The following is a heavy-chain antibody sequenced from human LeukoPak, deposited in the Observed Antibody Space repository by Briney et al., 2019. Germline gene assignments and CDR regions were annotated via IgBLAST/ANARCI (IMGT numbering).Heavy chain of an antibody. CDR2: INWNGGST. CDR3: AKEAMVEARGYCSSTSCYWGCDY. CDR1: GFTFDDYG. V-gene: IGHV3-20*04. Sequence: PGGSLRLSCAASGFTFDDYGMSWVRQAPGKGLEWVSGINWNGGSTGYADSVKGRFTISRDNSKNTLYLQMNSLRAEDTAVYYCAKEAMVEARGYCSSTSCYWGCDYWGQGTLVTVSS. D-gene: IGHD2-2*01. J-gene: IGHJ4*02.